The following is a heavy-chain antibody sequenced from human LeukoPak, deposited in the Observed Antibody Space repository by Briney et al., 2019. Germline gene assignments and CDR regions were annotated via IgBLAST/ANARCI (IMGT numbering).Heavy chain of an antibody. CDR1: GGSISSGGYY. Sequence: PAETLSLTCTVSGGSISSGGYYWSWIRQHPGKGLEWIGYIYYSGSIYYNPSLKSRVTISVDTSKNQFSLKLSSVTAADTAVYYCASNRLQDAFDIWGQGTMVTVS. CDR2: IYYSGSI. J-gene: IGHJ3*02. D-gene: IGHD5-24*01. V-gene: IGHV4-31*03. CDR3: ASNRLQDAFDI.